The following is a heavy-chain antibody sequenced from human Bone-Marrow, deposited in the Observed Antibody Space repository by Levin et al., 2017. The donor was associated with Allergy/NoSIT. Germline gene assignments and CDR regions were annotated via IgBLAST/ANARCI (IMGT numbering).Heavy chain of an antibody. Sequence: GESLKISCAASGFTVSSNYMSWVRQAPGKGLEWVSVIYSGGSTYYADSVKGRFTISRDNSKNTLYLQMNSLRAEDTAVYYCARGQGTTYYDILTGYYKGGGDFDYWGQGTLVTVSS. D-gene: IGHD3-9*01. CDR1: GFTVSSNY. CDR2: IYSGGST. J-gene: IGHJ4*02. CDR3: ARGQGTTYYDILTGYYKGGGDFDY. V-gene: IGHV3-66*01.